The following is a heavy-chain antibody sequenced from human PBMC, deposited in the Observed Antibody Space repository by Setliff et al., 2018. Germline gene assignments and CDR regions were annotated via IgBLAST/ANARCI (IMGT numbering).Heavy chain of an antibody. CDR2: IYYSGST. V-gene: IGHV4-39*01. Sequence: SETLSLTCTVSGGSISSSSYYWDWIRQPPGKGLEWIGSIYYSGSTYYNPSLKSRVTISVDTSKNQFSLKLSSVTTADTAVYYCARHYGGGYKHFDYWGQGTLVTVSS. CDR3: ARHYGGGYKHFDY. D-gene: IGHD5-12*01. CDR1: GGSISSSSYY. J-gene: IGHJ4*02.